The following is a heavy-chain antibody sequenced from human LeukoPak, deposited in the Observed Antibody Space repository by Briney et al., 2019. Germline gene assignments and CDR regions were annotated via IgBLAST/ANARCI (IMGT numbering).Heavy chain of an antibody. CDR3: ARGVSSAWYFDY. V-gene: IGHV3-21*01. CDR2: ISSSSSSI. D-gene: IGHD3-22*01. CDR1: GFSFSSHS. J-gene: IGHJ4*02. Sequence: PGGSLRLSCAASGFSFSSHSMNWVRQAPGKGLEWVSSISSSSSSIYYADSAKGRFTISRDKAKNSLYLQMNSLRAEDTAVYYCARGVSSAWYFDYWGQGTLVTVSS.